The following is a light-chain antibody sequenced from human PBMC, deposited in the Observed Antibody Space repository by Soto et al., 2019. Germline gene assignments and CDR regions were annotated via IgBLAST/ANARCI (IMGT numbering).Light chain of an antibody. CDR2: GAS. CDR3: QQYVSSPWA. CDR1: QRVTNSF. V-gene: IGKV3-20*01. Sequence: EIVLAQSPGTLSLSPGERATLSCRASQRVTNSFLAWYQQKPGQAPRLLIYGASRRATGIPDRFTGSGSGTDVALTSSRLEPEDFAVYYCQQYVSSPWAFGQGTKVEI. J-gene: IGKJ1*01.